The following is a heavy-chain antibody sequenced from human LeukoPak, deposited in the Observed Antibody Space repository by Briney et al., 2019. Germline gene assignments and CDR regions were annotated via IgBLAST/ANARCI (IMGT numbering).Heavy chain of an antibody. J-gene: IGHJ4*02. Sequence: GGSLRLSCAASGFTFSSYAMSWVRQAPGKGLEWVSAISGSGDRSYYADSVKGRFTISRDNSKNTLYLQMNSLRAEDTAVYSCAKSLPDGGTLDYWGQGTLVTASS. CDR2: ISGSGDRS. CDR3: AKSLPDGGTLDY. D-gene: IGHD1-14*01. V-gene: IGHV3-23*01. CDR1: GFTFSSYA.